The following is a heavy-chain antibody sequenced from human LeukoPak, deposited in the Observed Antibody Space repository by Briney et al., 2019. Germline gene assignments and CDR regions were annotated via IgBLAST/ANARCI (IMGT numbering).Heavy chain of an antibody. V-gene: IGHV1-46*01. CDR2: INPSGGST. CDR3: ARDFHDSSGPPRNSQH. CDR1: GYTFTSYY. J-gene: IGHJ1*01. D-gene: IGHD3-22*01. Sequence: ASVKVSCKASGYTFTSYYMHWVRQAPGQGLEWMGIINPSGGSTSYAQKFQGRITMTRDTSTSTVYMELSSLRSEDTAVYYCARDFHDSSGPPRNSQHWGQGTLVTVSS.